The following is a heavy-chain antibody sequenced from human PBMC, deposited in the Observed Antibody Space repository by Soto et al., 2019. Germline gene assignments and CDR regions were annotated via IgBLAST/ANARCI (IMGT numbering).Heavy chain of an antibody. CDR2: ISGSGGNT. Sequence: EVQLLESGGGLEQPGGSLRLSCAASGFTFSSHAMTWVRQAPGKGLEWVSSISGSGGNTYYADSVKGRFTISRDNSKNTLYLQMNSLRADDTAVYYCAKGGCSGGNCSPNWFDPWGQGTLVTVSS. CDR1: GFTFSSHA. CDR3: AKGGCSGGNCSPNWFDP. V-gene: IGHV3-23*01. D-gene: IGHD2-15*01. J-gene: IGHJ5*02.